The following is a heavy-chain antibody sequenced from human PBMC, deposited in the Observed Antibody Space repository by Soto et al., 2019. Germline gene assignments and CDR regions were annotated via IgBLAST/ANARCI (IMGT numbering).Heavy chain of an antibody. Sequence: VGSLRLSCAASGFTFSSYEMSWVRQAPGKGLEWVSYISSSGSTIYYADSVKGRFTISRDNAKNSLYLQMNSLRAEDTAVYYCAREGAIAVAGGLSYWGQGTLVTVSS. J-gene: IGHJ4*02. CDR2: ISSSGSTI. CDR1: GFTFSSYE. D-gene: IGHD6-19*01. CDR3: AREGAIAVAGGLSY. V-gene: IGHV3-48*03.